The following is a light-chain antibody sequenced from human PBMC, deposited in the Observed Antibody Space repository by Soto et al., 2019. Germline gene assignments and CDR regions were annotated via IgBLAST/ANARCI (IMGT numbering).Light chain of an antibody. CDR2: GNS. V-gene: IGLV1-40*01. J-gene: IGLJ1*01. CDR3: QSYDSSLSGFYV. Sequence: QSVLTQPPSVSGAPGQRVTISCTGSSSNIGAGYDVHWYQQLPGTAPKLIIYGNSNRPSGVPDRFSGSKSGTSASLAITGLQAEDEADYDCQSYDSSLSGFYVFGTGTKLTVL. CDR1: SSNIGAGYD.